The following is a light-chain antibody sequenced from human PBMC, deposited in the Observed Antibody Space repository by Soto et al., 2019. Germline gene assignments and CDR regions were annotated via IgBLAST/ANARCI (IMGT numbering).Light chain of an antibody. J-gene: IGKJ1*01. CDR2: DAS. V-gene: IGKV1-5*01. Sequence: DIHLTQSPSTLYASVGDRVTITCRASQTVSHWLAWYQQKPGKAPKLLIFDASSLENGVPSRFSGSGSGTEFTLTITGLQPDDFATYYCQQYNTYWTFGQGTKVDIK. CDR1: QTVSHW. CDR3: QQYNTYWT.